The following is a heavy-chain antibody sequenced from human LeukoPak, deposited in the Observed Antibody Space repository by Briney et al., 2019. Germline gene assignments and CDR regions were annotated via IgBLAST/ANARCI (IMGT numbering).Heavy chain of an antibody. Sequence: GGSLRLSCAASGFTFSIYSMNWVRQAPGKGLEWVGRIKSKTDGGTTDYAAPVKGRFTISRDDSKKSLYLQMNSLRTEDTAVYYCTTDPIYSNIDYWGQGTLVTVSS. J-gene: IGHJ4*02. V-gene: IGHV3-15*01. CDR1: GFTFSIYS. D-gene: IGHD4-11*01. CDR2: IKSKTDGGTT. CDR3: TTDPIYSNIDY.